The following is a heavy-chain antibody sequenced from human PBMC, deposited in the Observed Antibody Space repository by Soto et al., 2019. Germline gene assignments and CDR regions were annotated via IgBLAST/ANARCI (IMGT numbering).Heavy chain of an antibody. CDR2: IYYSGST. CDR3: ARARGGGFNSPYFDY. D-gene: IGHD3-16*01. J-gene: IGHJ4*02. V-gene: IGHV4-59*07. Sequence: SDTLSLTCTVSGGSISSYYWSWIRQPPGKGLEWIGYIYYSGSTNYNPSLKRRVTISVDTSKNQFSLKLSSVTAADTAVYYCARARGGGFNSPYFDYWGQGTLVTVSS. CDR1: GGSISSYY.